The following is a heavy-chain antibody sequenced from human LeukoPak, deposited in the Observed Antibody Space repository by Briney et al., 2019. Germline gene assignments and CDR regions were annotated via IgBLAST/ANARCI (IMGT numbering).Heavy chain of an antibody. CDR1: GFTFSDYY. CDR3: ARDSTTWSYSGLFDQ. V-gene: IGHV3-11*06. D-gene: IGHD1-26*01. CDR2: ISTGSTYT. Sequence: GGSLRLSCAASGFTFSDYYMNCVRQAPGKRLEWISYISTGSTYTNYIDSVKGRFTISRDNAKNSLYLQMNSLRAEDSAVYYCARDSTTWSYSGLFDQWGQGTLVTVSS. J-gene: IGHJ4*02.